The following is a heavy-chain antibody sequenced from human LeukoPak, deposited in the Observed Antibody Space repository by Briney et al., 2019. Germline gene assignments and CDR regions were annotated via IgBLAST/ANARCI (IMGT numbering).Heavy chain of an antibody. CDR1: GYTFTGYY. Sequence: ASVKVSCKASGYTFTGYYMHWVRQAPGQGLEWMGWINPNSGGTNYAQKFQGRVTMTRDTSISTAYMELSRLRSDDTAVYYCARVGYYGSGSYQYWGQGTLVTVSS. CDR2: INPNSGGT. CDR3: ARVGYYGSGSYQY. J-gene: IGHJ4*02. V-gene: IGHV1-2*02. D-gene: IGHD3-10*01.